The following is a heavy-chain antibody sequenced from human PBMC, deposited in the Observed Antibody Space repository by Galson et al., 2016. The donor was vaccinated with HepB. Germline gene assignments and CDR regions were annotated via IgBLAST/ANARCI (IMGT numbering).Heavy chain of an antibody. CDR2: SRDRAHSYTT. Sequence: SLRLSCAASGFTFSDYYMDWVRQAPGKGLEWVGRSRDRAHSYTTEYATSVKGRFVISRDNSKNTLYLQMNSLRAEDTAVYYCAREMAIAAAATFDYWGQGTLVTVSS. CDR1: GFTFSDYY. J-gene: IGHJ4*02. D-gene: IGHD6-13*01. V-gene: IGHV3-72*01. CDR3: AREMAIAAAATFDY.